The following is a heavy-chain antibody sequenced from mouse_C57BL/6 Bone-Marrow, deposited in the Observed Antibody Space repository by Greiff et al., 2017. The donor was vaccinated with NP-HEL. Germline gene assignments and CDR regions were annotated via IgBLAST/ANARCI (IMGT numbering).Heavy chain of an antibody. CDR2: IYPRSGNT. D-gene: IGHD2-2*01. CDR1: GYTFTSYG. J-gene: IGHJ3*01. Sequence: QVQLQQSGAELARPGASVKLSCKASGYTFTSYGISWVKQRTGQGLEWIGEIYPRSGNTYYNEKFKGKATLTADKSSSTAYMELRSLTSEDSAVYFCARCGVTTDPGFAYWGQGTLVTVSA. CDR3: ARCGVTTDPGFAY. V-gene: IGHV1-81*01.